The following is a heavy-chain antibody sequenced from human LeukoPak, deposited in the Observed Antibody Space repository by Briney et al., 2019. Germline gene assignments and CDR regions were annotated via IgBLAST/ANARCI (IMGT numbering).Heavy chain of an antibody. Sequence: GGSLRLSCEASGFTFSRYWMYWVRQAPGKGLEWVSAISGSGGSTYYADSVKGRFTISRDNSKNTLYLQVNSLRAEDTAIYYCAKDDSRGSGSSGWFDPWGQGTLVTVSS. D-gene: IGHD3-10*01. CDR2: ISGSGGST. V-gene: IGHV3-23*01. CDR3: AKDDSRGSGSSGWFDP. J-gene: IGHJ5*02. CDR1: GFTFSRYW.